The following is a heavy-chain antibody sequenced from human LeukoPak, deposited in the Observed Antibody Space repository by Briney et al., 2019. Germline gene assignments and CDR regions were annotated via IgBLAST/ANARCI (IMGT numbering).Heavy chain of an antibody. Sequence: GGSLRLSCAASGFTFSDSWMTWVRQALGKELEWVASIKHDGSERYYVDSVKGRFTISRDNANNSLYLQMSSLRAEDTAVYYCARYASTYESWGQGTLVTVSS. CDR3: ARYASTYES. CDR2: IKHDGSER. CDR1: GFTFSDSW. J-gene: IGHJ5*02. V-gene: IGHV3-7*01. D-gene: IGHD2-2*01.